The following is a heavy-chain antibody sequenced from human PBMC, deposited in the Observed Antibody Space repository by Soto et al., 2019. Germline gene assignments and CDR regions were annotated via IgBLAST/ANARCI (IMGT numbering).Heavy chain of an antibody. CDR1: GFTFSSYA. CDR3: AKDRLGLREGLDYYGMDV. Sequence: GGSLRLSCAASGFTFSSYAMSWVRQAPGKGLEWVSAISGSGGSTYYADSVKGRFTISRDNSKNTLYLQMNSLRAEDTAVYYCAKDRLGLREGLDYYGMDVWGQGTTVTVSS. CDR2: ISGSGGST. J-gene: IGHJ6*02. D-gene: IGHD4-17*01. V-gene: IGHV3-23*01.